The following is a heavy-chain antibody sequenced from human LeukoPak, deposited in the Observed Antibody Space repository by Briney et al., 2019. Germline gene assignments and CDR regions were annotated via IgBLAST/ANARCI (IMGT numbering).Heavy chain of an antibody. Sequence: GGSLRLSCAASGFTFSSYAMHWVRQAPGKGLEYVSAISSNGGSTYYANSVKGRFTISRDNSKNTLYLQMGSLRAEDMAVYYCARARPFGYWGQGTLVTVSS. CDR1: GFTFSSYA. CDR3: ARARPFGY. CDR2: ISSNGGST. V-gene: IGHV3-64*01. J-gene: IGHJ4*02.